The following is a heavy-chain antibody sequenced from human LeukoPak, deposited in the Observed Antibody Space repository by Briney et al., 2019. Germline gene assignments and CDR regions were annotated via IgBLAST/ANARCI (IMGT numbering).Heavy chain of an antibody. CDR2: IKSKSDGGTT. CDR3: TTGGYSYGN. J-gene: IGHJ4*02. CDR1: GFTFSNVW. Sequence: AGSLRLSCAASGFTFSNVWMSWVRQAPGKGLEWVGRIKSKSDGGTTDYAAPEKGRFTMSGDDSKNTLYLEMNSLKTEDTALYYCTTGGYSYGNWGQGILVTVSS. V-gene: IGHV3-15*01. D-gene: IGHD5-18*01.